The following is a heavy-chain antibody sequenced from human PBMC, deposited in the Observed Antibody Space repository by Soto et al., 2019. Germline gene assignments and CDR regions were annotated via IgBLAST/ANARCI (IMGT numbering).Heavy chain of an antibody. J-gene: IGHJ3*02. CDR1: GYTFTSYA. Sequence: QVQLVQSGAEVQKPGASVKVSCKASGYTFTSYAIHWVRQAPGPRLEWMGWINAGNGNTQYSQKFQGRVTITRDTPASLAYMEVSSLRSEDTAIYYCAREQSGEIMTMTDAFDIWGQGTMVTVSS. V-gene: IGHV1-3*01. CDR3: AREQSGEIMTMTDAFDI. D-gene: IGHD3-16*01. CDR2: INAGNGNT.